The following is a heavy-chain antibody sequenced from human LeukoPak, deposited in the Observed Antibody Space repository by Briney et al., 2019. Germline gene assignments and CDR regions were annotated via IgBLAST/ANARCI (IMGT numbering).Heavy chain of an antibody. Sequence: PGGSLRLSCAASGFTFSSYWMNWVRQAPGKGLEWVSSISSSSSYIYYADSVKGRFTISRDNAKNSLYLQMNSLRAEDTAVYYCARAAYYGSGSYDYWGQGTLVTVSS. CDR3: ARAAYYGSGSYDY. CDR2: ISSSSSYI. V-gene: IGHV3-21*01. D-gene: IGHD3-10*01. J-gene: IGHJ4*02. CDR1: GFTFSSYW.